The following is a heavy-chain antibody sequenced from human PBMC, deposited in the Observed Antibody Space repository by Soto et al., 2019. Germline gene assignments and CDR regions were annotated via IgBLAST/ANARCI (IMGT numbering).Heavy chain of an antibody. J-gene: IGHJ4*02. CDR3: AREPLSGQFDY. D-gene: IGHD3-3*01. Sequence: SETLSLTCTVSGGSISSGGYYWSWIRQHPGKGLEWIGYIYYSGSTYYNPSLKSRVTISVDTSKNQFSLKLSSVTAADTAVYYCAREPLSGQFDYWGQGTLVTVSS. CDR2: IYYSGST. V-gene: IGHV4-31*03. CDR1: GGSISSGGYY.